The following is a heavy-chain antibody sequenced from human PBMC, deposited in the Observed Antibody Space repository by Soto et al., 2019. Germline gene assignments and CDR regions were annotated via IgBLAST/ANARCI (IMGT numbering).Heavy chain of an antibody. Sequence: GGSLRLSCAASGFTFSSYAMSWVRQAPGKGLEWVSAISGSGGSTYYADSVKGRFTISRDNSKNTLYLQMNSLRAEDTAVYYCAAYFYSNVYYYYGMDVWGQGTTVTVSS. J-gene: IGHJ6*02. CDR2: ISGSGGST. D-gene: IGHD4-4*01. CDR1: GFTFSSYA. CDR3: AAYFYSNVYYYYGMDV. V-gene: IGHV3-23*01.